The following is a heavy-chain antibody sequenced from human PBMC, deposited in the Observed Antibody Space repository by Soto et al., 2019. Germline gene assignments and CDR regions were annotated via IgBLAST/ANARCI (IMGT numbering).Heavy chain of an antibody. Sequence: PGGSLRLSCAASGFTFSRNSMTWARQAPGKGLEWVSGISASGDKSWHADSVKGRFTISRDNSKNMLYMQMNSLRVEDTAVYFCSKWDGYGDYWGQGTLVTVSS. CDR1: GFTFSRNS. J-gene: IGHJ4*02. CDR3: SKWDGYGDY. CDR2: ISASGDKS. V-gene: IGHV3-23*01. D-gene: IGHD5-12*01.